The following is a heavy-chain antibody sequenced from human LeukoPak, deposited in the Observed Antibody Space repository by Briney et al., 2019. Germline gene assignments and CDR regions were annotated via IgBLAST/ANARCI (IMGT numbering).Heavy chain of an antibody. Sequence: SETLSLTCAVYGGSFSGYYWSWIRQPPGKGLEWIGEINHSGSTNYNPSLKSRVTISVDTPKNQFSLKLSSVTAADTAVYYCARALKYYYDSSGLYHLDYWGQETLVTVYS. D-gene: IGHD3-22*01. CDR3: ARALKYYYDSSGLYHLDY. CDR2: INHSGST. J-gene: IGHJ4*02. V-gene: IGHV4-34*01. CDR1: GGSFSGYY.